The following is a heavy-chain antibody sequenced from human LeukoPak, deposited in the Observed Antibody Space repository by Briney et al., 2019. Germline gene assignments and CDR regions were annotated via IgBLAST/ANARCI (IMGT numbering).Heavy chain of an antibody. CDR3: ARESPYYYDSSGTFDY. CDR2: IYYSGST. CDR1: GGSISSSSYY. Sequence: SETLSLTCTVSGGSISSSSYYWGWIRQPPGKGLEWIGSIYYSGSTYYNPSLKSRVTISVDTSKNQFSLKLSSVTAADTAVYYCARESPYYYDSSGTFDYWGQGTLVTVSS. D-gene: IGHD3-22*01. J-gene: IGHJ4*02. V-gene: IGHV4-39*07.